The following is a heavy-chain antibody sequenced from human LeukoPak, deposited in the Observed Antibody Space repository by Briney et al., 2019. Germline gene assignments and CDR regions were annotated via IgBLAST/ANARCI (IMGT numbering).Heavy chain of an antibody. D-gene: IGHD4-17*01. CDR1: GYTFTSYD. CDR3: ARNHDYGDYGTGDY. J-gene: IGHJ4*02. V-gene: IGHV1-8*01. Sequence: ASVKVSCKASGYTFTSYDINWVRQATGQGLEWMGWMNPNSGNTGYAQKFQGRVTMTRNTSISTAYMELSSLRSEDTAVYYCARNHDYGDYGTGDYWGQGTLVTVSS. CDR2: MNPNSGNT.